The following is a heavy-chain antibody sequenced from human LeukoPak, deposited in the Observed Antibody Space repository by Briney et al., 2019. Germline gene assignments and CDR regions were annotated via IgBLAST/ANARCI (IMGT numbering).Heavy chain of an antibody. J-gene: IGHJ3*02. CDR1: GGSVRSYY. D-gene: IGHD1-26*01. V-gene: IGHV4-59*02. CDR3: VRDWEGFNFDI. Sequence: PSETLSLTCTVSGGSVRSYYWSWIRQPPGEGLEWIAYIHNSGSTNYNPSLKSRVTISVDTSKNHFSLKLSFVTAADTAVYYCVRDWEGFNFDIWGQGTMVTVSS. CDR2: IHNSGST.